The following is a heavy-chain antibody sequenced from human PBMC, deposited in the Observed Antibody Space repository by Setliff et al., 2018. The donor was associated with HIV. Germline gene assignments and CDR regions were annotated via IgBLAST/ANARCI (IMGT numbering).Heavy chain of an antibody. V-gene: IGHV3-23*01. J-gene: IGHJ4*02. D-gene: IGHD3-22*01. Sequence: GGSLRLSCVASKFTFRSYWMSWVRQAPGEGLEWVSAILSTGERTFYADSVKGRFTISRDNSKNTVYLQMNSLRAEDTAEYYCAKELAASGLGYFDSWGRGILVTVSS. CDR2: ILSTGERT. CDR3: AKELAASGLGYFDS. CDR1: KFTFRSYW.